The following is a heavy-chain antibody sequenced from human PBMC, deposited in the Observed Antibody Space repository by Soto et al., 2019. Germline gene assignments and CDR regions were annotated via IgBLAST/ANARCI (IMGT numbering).Heavy chain of an antibody. D-gene: IGHD2-15*01. CDR2: ISYDGSNT. V-gene: IGHV3-30*03. CDR1: GVSFNSYD. J-gene: IGHJ5*02. CDR3: ARSSRYCSGGDCHA. Sequence: GGSLRLSCAASGVSFNSYDMHWVRQAPGKGTECVALISYDGSNTYYSVSVRGRFTISRDTYKDTLYLQMHSLRSEDTAIYYCARSSRYCSGGDCHAWGQGTQVTVSS.